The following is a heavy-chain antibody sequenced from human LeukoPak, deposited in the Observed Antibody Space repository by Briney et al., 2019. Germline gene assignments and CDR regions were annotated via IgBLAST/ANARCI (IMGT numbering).Heavy chain of an antibody. J-gene: IGHJ6*03. CDR3: ARRWYYDFWSGPHYYMDV. V-gene: IGHV4-34*01. Sequence: KPSETLSLTCAVYGGSFSGYYWSWIRQPPGKGLEWIGEINHSGSTNYNPSLKSRVTISVDTSKNQFSLKLSSVTAADTAVYYCARRWYYDFWSGPHYYMDVWGKGTTVTVS. CDR2: INHSGST. D-gene: IGHD3-3*01. CDR1: GGSFSGYY.